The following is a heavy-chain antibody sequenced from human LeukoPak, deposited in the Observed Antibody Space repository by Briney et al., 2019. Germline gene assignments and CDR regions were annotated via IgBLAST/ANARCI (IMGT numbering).Heavy chain of an antibody. J-gene: IGHJ4*02. CDR1: GGSISSNSYY. Sequence: SETLSLTCAVSGGSISSNSYYWGWIRQPPGKGLEWIGSIYYSGSTYYNPSLKSRVTISVDTSKNQFSLKLSSVTAADTAVYYCARRSWSKPIDYWGQGTLVTVSS. CDR2: IYYSGST. V-gene: IGHV4-39*01. CDR3: ARRSWSKPIDY. D-gene: IGHD6-13*01.